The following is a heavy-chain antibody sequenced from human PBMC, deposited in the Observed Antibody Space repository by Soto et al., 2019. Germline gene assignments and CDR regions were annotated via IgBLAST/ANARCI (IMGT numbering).Heavy chain of an antibody. V-gene: IGHV4-34*01. CDR1: GGSLSGYY. CDR2: INHSGGT. J-gene: IGHJ4*02. CDR3: ARVPPTYWHDFDY. Sequence: SETLSLTCAVSGGSLSGYYWTWIRQPPGEGLEWIAEINHSGGTNYNPSLASRVTTSVDTSKNQFSLNLSSVTAADTAVYYCARVPPTYWHDFDYWGQGTLVTVSS. D-gene: IGHD1-1*01.